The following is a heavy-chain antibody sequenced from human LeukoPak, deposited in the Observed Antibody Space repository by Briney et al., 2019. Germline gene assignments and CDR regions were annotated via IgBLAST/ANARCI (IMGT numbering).Heavy chain of an antibody. V-gene: IGHV4-34*01. CDR3: ARGVRYGGNTY. CDR1: GGSFSGYY. CDR2: INHSGST. D-gene: IGHD4-23*01. Sequence: PSETLSLTCAVYGGSFSGYYWSWIRQPPGKGLEWIGEINHSGSTSYNPSLKSRVTISVDTSKNQFSLKLSSVTAADTAVYYCARGVRYGGNTYWGQGTLVTVSS. J-gene: IGHJ4*02.